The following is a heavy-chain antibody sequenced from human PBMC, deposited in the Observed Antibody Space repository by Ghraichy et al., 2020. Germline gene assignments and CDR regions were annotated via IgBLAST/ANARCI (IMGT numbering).Heavy chain of an antibody. CDR2: IWYDGSNK. V-gene: IGHV3-33*01. D-gene: IGHD3-22*01. Sequence: GGSLRLSCAASGFTFSSYGMHWVRQAPGKGLEWVAVIWYDGSNKYYADSVKGRFIISRDNSKNTLYLQMNSLRAEDTAVYYCARVGYDSTHADYWGQGTLVTVSS. CDR3: ARVGYDSTHADY. J-gene: IGHJ4*02. CDR1: GFTFSSYG.